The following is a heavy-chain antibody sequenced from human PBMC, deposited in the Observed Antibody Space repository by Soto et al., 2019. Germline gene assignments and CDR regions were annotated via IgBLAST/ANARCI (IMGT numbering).Heavy chain of an antibody. Sequence: GELQQWGTGLLKPSETLSLNCSVYGGSSRVYHWSWIRQSPGEGLEWIGVFSFSGSLNYNQSLKGRVAVSLDTSANHVSLTMTSVTAADTAVYFWAGGPRYWSFALGGRGTLVTVS. CDR1: GGSSRVYH. J-gene: IGHJ2*01. CDR2: FSFSGSL. CDR3: AGGPRYWSFAL. D-gene: IGHD1-20*01. V-gene: IGHV4-34*01.